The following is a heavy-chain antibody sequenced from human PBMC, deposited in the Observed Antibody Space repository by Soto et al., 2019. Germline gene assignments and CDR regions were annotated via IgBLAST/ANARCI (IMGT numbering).Heavy chain of an antibody. Sequence: QVHLVQSGAEVKKPGSSVKVSCKASGYTFTNYDINWVRQAPGQGLERMGWISAYTGNTDYAQKLQGRVTMTTDTCTSTADMELRSRRSDDTAVYYWERGYYYGSGRPTPGGMDVWGQGTTVTVSS. V-gene: IGHV1-18*01. CDR1: GYTFTNYD. CDR3: ERGYYYGSGRPTPGGMDV. CDR2: ISAYTGNT. D-gene: IGHD3-10*01. J-gene: IGHJ6*02.